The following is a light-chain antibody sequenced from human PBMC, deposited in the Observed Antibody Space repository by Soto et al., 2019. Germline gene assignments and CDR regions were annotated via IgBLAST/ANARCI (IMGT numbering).Light chain of an antibody. CDR3: LQYGSSLSYT. CDR2: GAS. J-gene: IGKJ2*01. Sequence: EIVLTQSPGTLSLYPGERATLSCRASQSVSSSSYVAWYQQKPGQAPRLLIYGASSRATGFPDRFSGSGSATDVPLPISRLEAEDFAVYYCLQYGSSLSYTFGQGNKLESK. V-gene: IGKV3-20*01. CDR1: QSVSSSSY.